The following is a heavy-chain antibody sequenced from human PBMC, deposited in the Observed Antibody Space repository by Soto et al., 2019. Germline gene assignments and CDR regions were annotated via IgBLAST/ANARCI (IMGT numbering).Heavy chain of an antibody. J-gene: IGHJ5*02. Sequence: KASETLSLTCAVYGGSFSGYYWSWIRQPPGKGLEWIGEINHSGSTNYNPSLKSRVTISVDTSKNQFSLKLSSVTAADTAVYYCARCPRAKNRVVVPAAIRLFWFDPWGQGTLVTVSS. V-gene: IGHV4-34*01. CDR1: GGSFSGYY. CDR2: INHSGST. CDR3: ARCPRAKNRVVVPAAIRLFWFDP. D-gene: IGHD2-2*02.